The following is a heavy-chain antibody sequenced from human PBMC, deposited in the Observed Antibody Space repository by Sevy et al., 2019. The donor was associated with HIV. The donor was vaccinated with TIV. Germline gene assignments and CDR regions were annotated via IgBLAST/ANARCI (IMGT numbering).Heavy chain of an antibody. V-gene: IGHV3-23*01. CDR2: LSFGCGEI. Sequence: GGSLRLSCAASGFTFSKYSMSWVRQPPGKGLEWVSTLSFGCGEINYADSVKGRFTISRDNSKSSVYLQVNNLGPEDTAVYYCAREGCTKPHDYWGQGTLVTVSS. CDR3: AREGCTKPHDY. CDR1: GFTFSKYS. J-gene: IGHJ4*02. D-gene: IGHD2-8*01.